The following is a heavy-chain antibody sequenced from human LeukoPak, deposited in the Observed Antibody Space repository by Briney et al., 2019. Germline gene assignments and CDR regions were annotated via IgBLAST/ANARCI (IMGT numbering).Heavy chain of an antibody. Sequence: GGSLRLSCTASGFTFGDYAMSWFRQALGKGLEWVSSIDSSGGYMFYADSVKGRFIISRDNAKDSLYLQMNSLRVEDTAVYYCLRGDRRDYWGQGTLVTVSS. V-gene: IGHV3-21*06. CDR1: GFTFGDYA. CDR3: LRGDRRDY. CDR2: IDSSGGYM. J-gene: IGHJ4*02.